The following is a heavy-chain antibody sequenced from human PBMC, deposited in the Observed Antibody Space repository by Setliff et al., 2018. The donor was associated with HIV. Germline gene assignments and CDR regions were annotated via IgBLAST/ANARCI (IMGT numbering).Heavy chain of an antibody. J-gene: IGHJ6*03. CDR2: ISSSSSYI. CDR3: ARDPIDSGSYHLGYYYYMDV. Sequence: LRLSCVASGFTFSTYSMNWVRQAPGKGLEWVSSISSSSSYIYYADSLKGRFTISRDNAKNSLYLQMNSLRAEDTAVYYCARDPIDSGSYHLGYYYYMDVWGKATTVPVSS. D-gene: IGHD1-26*01. CDR1: GFTFSTYS. V-gene: IGHV3-21*01.